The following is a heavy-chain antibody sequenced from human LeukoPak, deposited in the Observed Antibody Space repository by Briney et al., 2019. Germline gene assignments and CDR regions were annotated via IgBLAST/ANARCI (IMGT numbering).Heavy chain of an antibody. CDR3: AKDWYYYDSSGYSTH. J-gene: IGHJ4*02. V-gene: IGHV3-23*01. CDR1: GFTFSSYG. CDR2: ISGSGGST. Sequence: GGTLRLSCAASGFTFSSYGMSWVRQAPGKRLEWVSAISGSGGSTYYADSVKGRFTISRDNSKNTLYLQMNSLRAEDTAVYYCAKDWYYYDSSGYSTHWGQGTLVTVSS. D-gene: IGHD3-22*01.